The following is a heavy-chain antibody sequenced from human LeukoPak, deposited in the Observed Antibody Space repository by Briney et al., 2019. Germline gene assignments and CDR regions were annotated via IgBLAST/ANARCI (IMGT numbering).Heavy chain of an antibody. J-gene: IGHJ4*02. CDR3: AVGIAAARATDY. Sequence: SQTLSLTCTVSGGSISSGGYYWSWIRQHPGKGLEWIGSIYYSGSTNYNPSLQGRVTISLDTSRNQFSLKLSSVTAADTAVYYCAVGIAAARATDYWGQGTLVTVSS. CDR2: IYYSGST. V-gene: IGHV4-31*03. CDR1: GGSISSGGYY. D-gene: IGHD6-13*01.